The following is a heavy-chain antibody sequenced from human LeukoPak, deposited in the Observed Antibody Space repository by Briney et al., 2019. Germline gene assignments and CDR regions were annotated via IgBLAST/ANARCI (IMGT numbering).Heavy chain of an antibody. CDR1: GFTFSSYA. V-gene: IGHV3-23*01. CDR3: AKLGSSGWLSRGYNWFDP. J-gene: IGHJ5*02. CDR2: ISGSGGST. Sequence: GGSLRLSCAASGFTFSSYAMSWVRQAPGKGLEWVSAISGSGGSTYYADSVKGRFTISRDNSKNTLYLQMNSLRAEDTAVYYCAKLGSSGWLSRGYNWFDPWGQGTLVTVSS. D-gene: IGHD6-19*01.